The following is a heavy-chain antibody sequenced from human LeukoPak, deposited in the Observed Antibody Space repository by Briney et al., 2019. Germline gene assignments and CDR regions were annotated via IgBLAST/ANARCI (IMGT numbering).Heavy chain of an antibody. CDR1: GAPPRDYY. D-gene: IGHD3-16*01. Sequence: SETLSHTRTLLGAPPRDYYWSWVGPPAPKGLDWIGYIHQTGSFDYNPSLNSRATISLDTSKNQFSLKLTSVTAADTAVYYCTRGHWALDCWGQGPLVTVSS. CDR2: IHQTGSF. J-gene: IGHJ4*02. CDR3: TRGHWALDC. V-gene: IGHV4-59*01.